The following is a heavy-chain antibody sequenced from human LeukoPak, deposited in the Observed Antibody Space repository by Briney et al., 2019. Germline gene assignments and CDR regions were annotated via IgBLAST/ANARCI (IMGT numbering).Heavy chain of an antibody. CDR3: ARLEGPYYDFWSGYFGY. CDR1: GYSFTSYW. D-gene: IGHD3-3*01. CDR2: IYPGDSDT. V-gene: IGHV5-51*01. Sequence: GESLKISWKGSGYSFTSYWIGWVRQMPGKGLGGMGSIYPGDSDTRYSQSSQGQVTISADKSISTAYLQWSSLKASDTALYYCARLEGPYYDFWSGYFGYWGQGTLVTVSS. J-gene: IGHJ4*02.